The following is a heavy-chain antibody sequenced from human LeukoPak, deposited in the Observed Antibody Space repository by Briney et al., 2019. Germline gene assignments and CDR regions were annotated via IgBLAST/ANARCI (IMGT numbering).Heavy chain of an antibody. CDR3: ARPVATTGYYGMDV. CDR1: GFTFSSYG. Sequence: GGSLRLSCAASGFTFSSYGMHWVRQAPGKGLEWVAVIWYDGSNKYYADSVKGRFTISRDNSKKTLFLQMNSLRAEDTAVYYCARPVATTGYYGMDVWGQGTTVTVSS. J-gene: IGHJ6*02. CDR2: IWYDGSNK. D-gene: IGHD4-17*01. V-gene: IGHV3-33*01.